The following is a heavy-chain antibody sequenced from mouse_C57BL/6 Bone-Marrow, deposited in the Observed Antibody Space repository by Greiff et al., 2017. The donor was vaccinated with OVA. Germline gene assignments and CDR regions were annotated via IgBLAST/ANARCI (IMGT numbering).Heavy chain of an antibody. CDR2: INPNNGGT. CDR3: ARFRSDPFAY. D-gene: IGHD1-3*01. J-gene: IGHJ3*01. Sequence: EVQLQQSGPELVKPGASVKISCKASGYTFTDYYMNWVKQSHGKSLEWIGDINPNNGGTSYNQKFKGKATLTVDKSSSTAYMELRSLTSEDSAVDYCARFRSDPFAYWGQGTLVTVAA. V-gene: IGHV1-26*01. CDR1: GYTFTDYY.